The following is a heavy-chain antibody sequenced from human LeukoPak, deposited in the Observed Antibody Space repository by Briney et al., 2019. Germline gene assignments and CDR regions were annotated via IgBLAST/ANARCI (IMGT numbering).Heavy chain of an antibody. D-gene: IGHD2-2*01. Sequence: PSETLSLTCAVYGGSFSGYYWSWIRQPPGKGLEWIGEINHSGSTNYNPSLKSRVTISVDTSKNQFSLKLSSVTAADTAVYYCARHAGIVVVPAAKRYNWFDPWGQGTLVTVSS. V-gene: IGHV4-34*01. CDR2: INHSGST. CDR1: GGSFSGYY. CDR3: ARHAGIVVVPAAKRYNWFDP. J-gene: IGHJ5*02.